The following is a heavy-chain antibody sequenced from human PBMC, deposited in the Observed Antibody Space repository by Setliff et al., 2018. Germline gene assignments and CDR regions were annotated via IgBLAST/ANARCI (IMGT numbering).Heavy chain of an antibody. CDR2: IYLGDSDV. D-gene: IGHD2-21*02. J-gene: IGHJ6*03. CDR3: ARRGWGSSSGDCYSPKGCYYYYMDV. V-gene: IGHV5-51*01. CDR1: GYTFTNTW. Sequence: GESLKISCKGSGYTFTNTWIGWVRQLPGKGLEWMGIIYLGDSDVRYSPSFQGQVTLSADKSINPAYLQWSSLKASDPAIYYCARRGWGSSSGDCYSPKGCYYYYMDVWGKGTTVTVSS.